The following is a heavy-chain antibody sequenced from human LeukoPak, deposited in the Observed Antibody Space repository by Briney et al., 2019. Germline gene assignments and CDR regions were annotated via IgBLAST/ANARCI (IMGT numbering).Heavy chain of an antibody. CDR3: ARGHYGGNRYFDI. J-gene: IGHJ4*02. V-gene: IGHV1-8*01. D-gene: IGHD4-23*01. CDR2: VHPNSGKT. Sequence: ASVKVSCKASGYTFRSYEINWVRQAPGQGLEWVGWVHPNSGKTGYAQKFQGRVTMTRDTSTETAFMELSSLKFDDTAIFYCARGHYGGNRYFDIWGQGTLVTVSS. CDR1: GYTFRSYE.